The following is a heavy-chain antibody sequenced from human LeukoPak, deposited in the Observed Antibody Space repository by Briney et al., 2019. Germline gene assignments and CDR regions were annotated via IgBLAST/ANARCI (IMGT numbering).Heavy chain of an antibody. CDR3: ARDAVVVVAASGPGYYFDY. D-gene: IGHD2-15*01. CDR1: GFTFSSYN. J-gene: IGHJ4*02. Sequence: SGGSLRLSCAASGFTFSSYNMNWVRQAPGKGLEWVSSISSSSSYIYYADSVKGRFTISRDNAKNSLYLQMNSLRAEDTAVYNCARDAVVVVAASGPGYYFDYWGQGTLVTVSS. CDR2: ISSSSSYI. V-gene: IGHV3-21*01.